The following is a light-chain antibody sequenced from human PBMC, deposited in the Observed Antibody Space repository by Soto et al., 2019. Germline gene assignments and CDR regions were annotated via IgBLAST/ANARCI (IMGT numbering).Light chain of an antibody. CDR3: QQSGSSFYT. Sequence: EIVLTHSPGPLSLSPGERATLSCRASQSVSSAYLPWYQHSPGQAPRLPIYAASSRATGIPDRFSGCGSGTDFTLTFSGLEPEDFAVYYCQQSGSSFYTFGQGTKLEIK. CDR2: AAS. V-gene: IGKV3-20*01. J-gene: IGKJ2*01. CDR1: QSVSSAY.